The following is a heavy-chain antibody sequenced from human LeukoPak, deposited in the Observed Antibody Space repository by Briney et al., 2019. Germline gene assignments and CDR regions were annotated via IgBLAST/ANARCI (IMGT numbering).Heavy chain of an antibody. CDR2: IYQSGTT. D-gene: IGHD5/OR15-5a*01. V-gene: IGHV4-30-2*01. J-gene: IGHJ4*02. CDR3: ARDLRGELDY. CDR1: GGSISSGAYS. Sequence: SETLSLTCAVSGGSISSGAYSWSWIRQPPGTGLEWIGYIYQSGTTYYNPSLKSRVTISADRSKNQFSLNLSSVTAADTAVYYCARDLRGELDYWGRGTLVTVSS.